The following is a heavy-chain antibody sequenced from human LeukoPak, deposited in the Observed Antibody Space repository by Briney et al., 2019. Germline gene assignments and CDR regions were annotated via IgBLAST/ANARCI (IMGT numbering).Heavy chain of an antibody. CDR3: ARDVYYYDSSHSRAFDI. J-gene: IGHJ3*02. D-gene: IGHD3-22*01. CDR2: ISYSGGP. CDR1: GDSISSYH. V-gene: IGHV4-59*01. Sequence: SETLSLTCTVSGDSISSYHWSWIRQPPGKGLEWIGYISYSGGPNYNPSHKSRVTISVDTSKNHFSLKLSSVTAADTAVYYCARDVYYYDSSHSRAFDIWGQGTMVTVSS.